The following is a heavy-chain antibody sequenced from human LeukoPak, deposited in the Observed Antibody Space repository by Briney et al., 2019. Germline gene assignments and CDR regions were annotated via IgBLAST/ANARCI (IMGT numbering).Heavy chain of an antibody. V-gene: IGHV1-18*01. D-gene: IGHD3-3*01. CDR2: ISAYNGNT. Sequence: ASVKVSCKASGGTFSSYAISWVRQAPGQGLEWMGWISAYNGNTNYAQKLQGRVTMTTDTSTSTAYMELRSLRSDDTAVYYCARVRRLTIFGDPCGQGTLVTVSS. J-gene: IGHJ5*02. CDR1: GGTFSSYA. CDR3: ARVRRLTIFGDP.